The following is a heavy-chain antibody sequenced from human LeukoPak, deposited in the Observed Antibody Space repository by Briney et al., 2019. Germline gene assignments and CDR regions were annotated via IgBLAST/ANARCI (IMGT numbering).Heavy chain of an antibody. D-gene: IGHD3-10*01. CDR2: ISYTGST. Sequence: SETLSLTCTVSGGSISAYFWSWIRQPPGKGLEWIGYISYTGSTNYNPSLKSRVTISVDTSKNQFSLQLTSVTAADTAVYYCARDDYRGVTNFDPWGQGTLVTVSS. CDR1: GGSISAYF. J-gene: IGHJ5*02. CDR3: ARDDYRGVTNFDP. V-gene: IGHV4-59*01.